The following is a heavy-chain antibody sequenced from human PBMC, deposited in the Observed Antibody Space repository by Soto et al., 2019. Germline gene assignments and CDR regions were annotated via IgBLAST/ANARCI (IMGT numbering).Heavy chain of an antibody. CDR3: ARDQTGASDPSAQYYYYYYGMDV. Sequence: PSETLFLTCAVSVGSISSSNWWSWVRQPPGKGLEWIGEIYHSGSTNYNPSLKSRVTISVDKSKNQFSLKLSSVTAADTAVYYCARDQTGASDPSAQYYYYYYGMDVWGQGTTVTVSS. D-gene: IGHD1-26*01. J-gene: IGHJ6*02. V-gene: IGHV4-4*02. CDR1: VGSISSSNW. CDR2: IYHSGST.